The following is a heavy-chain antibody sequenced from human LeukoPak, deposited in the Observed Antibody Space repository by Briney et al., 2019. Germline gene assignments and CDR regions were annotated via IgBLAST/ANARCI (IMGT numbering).Heavy chain of an antibody. CDR1: GDTFSSYA. J-gene: IGHJ5*02. D-gene: IGHD2-2*01. CDR3: ARVTRLVVPAASPRFGFDP. V-gene: IGHV1-69*06. CDR2: IIPIFGTA. Sequence: ASVKVSCKASGDTFSSYAISWVRQAPGQGLEWMGGIIPIFGTANYAQKFQGRVTITADKSTSTAYMELSSLRSEDTAVYYCARVTRLVVPAASPRFGFDPWGQGTLVTVSS.